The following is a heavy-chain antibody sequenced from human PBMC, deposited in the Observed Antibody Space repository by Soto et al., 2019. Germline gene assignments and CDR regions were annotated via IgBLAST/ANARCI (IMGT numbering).Heavy chain of an antibody. Sequence: EAQLVESGGGLVKPGGSLRLSCAASGFTFNSYTMNWVRQAPGKGREWVSSITSSGSYIYYADSVKGRFTISRDNAKNSLYLQMDSLRAEDTAVYYCAKEVGRSYYGMDVWGQGTTVTVSS. CDR2: ITSSGSYI. CDR1: GFTFNSYT. J-gene: IGHJ6*02. D-gene: IGHD1-26*01. CDR3: AKEVGRSYYGMDV. V-gene: IGHV3-21*01.